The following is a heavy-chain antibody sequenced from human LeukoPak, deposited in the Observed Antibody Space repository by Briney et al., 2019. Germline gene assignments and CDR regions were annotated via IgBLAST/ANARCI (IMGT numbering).Heavy chain of an antibody. D-gene: IGHD4-17*01. V-gene: IGHV3-23*01. Sequence: GGSLRLSCAASGFTFSSYAMSWVRQAPGKGLEWVSAISGSGGSAYYGDSVKGRFTISRDKSKNTLYLQMNSLRAEDTAVYYCARDYADYVGYFFFDYWGQGTLVTVSS. CDR2: ISGSGGSA. CDR3: ARDYADYVGYFFFDY. CDR1: GFTFSSYA. J-gene: IGHJ4*02.